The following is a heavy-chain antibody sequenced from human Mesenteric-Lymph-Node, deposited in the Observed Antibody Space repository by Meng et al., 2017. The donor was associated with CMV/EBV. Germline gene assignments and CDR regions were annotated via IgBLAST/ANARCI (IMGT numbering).Heavy chain of an antibody. CDR3: AKGGGYTPYCYFDV. D-gene: IGHD6-13*01. J-gene: IGHJ6*03. CDR1: GFAFNIYA. V-gene: IGHV3-23*03. CDR2: IYGGGTNT. Sequence: GGSLRLSCAASGFAFNIYAMGWVRQAPGKGLEWVSVIYGGGTNTYYGDSVKGRFTISRDNSMNTLSLQMNSLRAEDTAVYYCAKGGGYTPYCYFDVWGQGTTVTVSS.